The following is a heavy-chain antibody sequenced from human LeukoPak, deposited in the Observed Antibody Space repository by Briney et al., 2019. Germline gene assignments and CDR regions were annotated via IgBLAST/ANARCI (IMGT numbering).Heavy chain of an antibody. V-gene: IGHV3-23*01. D-gene: IGHD3-10*01. CDR1: GFTFSNYA. CDR3: AKKEAMIRGVPYYYDF. CDR2: INYSGTSP. J-gene: IGHJ4*02. Sequence: SGGSLRLSCAASGFTFSNYAMTWVRQAPGKGLEWVSGINYSGTSPYYADSVKGRFSVSRDNSKNTLYLQMNSLRAEDTAVYYCAKKEAMIRGVPYYYDFWGQGTLVTVSS.